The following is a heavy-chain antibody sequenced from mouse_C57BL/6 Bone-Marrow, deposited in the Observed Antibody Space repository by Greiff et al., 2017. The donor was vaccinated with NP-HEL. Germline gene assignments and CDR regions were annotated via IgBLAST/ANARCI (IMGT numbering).Heavy chain of an antibody. CDR2: IRLKSDNYAT. CDR1: GFTFSNYW. D-gene: IGHD1-1*01. CDR3: TASYYYGRWRDFDY. J-gene: IGHJ2*01. V-gene: IGHV6-3*01. Sequence: DVKLVESGGGLVQPGGSMKLSCVASGFTFSNYWMNWVRQSPEKGLEWVAQIRLKSDNYATHYAESVKGRFTISRVDSKRSVYLQMNNLRAEDTGIYYCTASYYYGRWRDFDYWGQGTTLTVSS.